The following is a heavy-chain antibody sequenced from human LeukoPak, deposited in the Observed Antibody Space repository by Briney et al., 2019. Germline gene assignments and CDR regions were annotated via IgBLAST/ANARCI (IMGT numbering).Heavy chain of an antibody. Sequence: GGSLRLSCAASGFTFSSYAMSWVRQAPGKGLEWVSAISGSGGSTYYADSVKGRFTISRDNSKNTPYLQMNSLRAEDTAVYYCAKDLREVGYGSGSSYYYYYGMDVWGQGTTVTVSS. CDR3: AKDLREVGYGSGSSYYYYYGMDV. CDR1: GFTFSSYA. V-gene: IGHV3-23*01. CDR2: ISGSGGST. D-gene: IGHD3-10*01. J-gene: IGHJ6*02.